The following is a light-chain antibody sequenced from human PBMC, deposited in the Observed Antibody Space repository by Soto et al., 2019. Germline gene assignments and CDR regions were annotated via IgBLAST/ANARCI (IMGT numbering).Light chain of an antibody. CDR2: DVA. J-gene: IGLJ2*01. CDR1: SSDVGAFNY. V-gene: IGLV2-11*01. CDR3: CSYSISYSMI. Sequence: QSALTQPRSVSGSPGQSASISCTGTSSDVGAFNYVSWYQQQPGTAPKLIIYDVAKRPSGVPDRCSGSKSGNTASLTISGLQAEDEAYYYCCSYSISYSMILGGGTKLTVL.